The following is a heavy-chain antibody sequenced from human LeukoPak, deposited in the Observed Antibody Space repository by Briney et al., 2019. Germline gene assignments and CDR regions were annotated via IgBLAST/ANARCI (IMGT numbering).Heavy chain of an antibody. Sequence: LTLSCTASGCTFSSCGMHWGCKPQATGLRLEGVMPFDGSCKYYLDSVKGRFTISRDNSKNTVYLQMNNLRPEDTAVYYCAKDVATQLWYYFDSWGQGTLVTVSS. V-gene: IGHV3-30*18. CDR3: AKDVATQLWYYFDS. D-gene: IGHD5-18*01. CDR2: MPFDGSCK. CDR1: GCTFSSCG. J-gene: IGHJ4*02.